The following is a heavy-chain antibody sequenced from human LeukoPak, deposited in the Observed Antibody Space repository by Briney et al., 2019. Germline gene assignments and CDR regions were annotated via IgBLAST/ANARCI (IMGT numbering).Heavy chain of an antibody. J-gene: IGHJ6*02. V-gene: IGHV5-51*01. CDR2: IYPGDSDT. Sequence: GASLKISCKGSGSRFTSYWIGWVRPMPGKGLEWMGIIYPGDSDTRYSPSFQGQVTISADKSISTAYLQWSSLKASDTAMYYCARLEGSSWYAGYYYYYYGMDVWGQGTTVTVSS. D-gene: IGHD6-13*01. CDR1: GSRFTSYW. CDR3: ARLEGSSWYAGYYYYYYGMDV.